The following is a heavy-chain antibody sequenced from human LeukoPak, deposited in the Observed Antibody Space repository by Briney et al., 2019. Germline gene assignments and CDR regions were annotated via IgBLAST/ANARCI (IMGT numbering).Heavy chain of an antibody. J-gene: IGHJ4*02. V-gene: IGHV4-4*02. CDR3: ARQCKQWLSPLGEFDY. CDR2: IYHSGSP. CDR1: GGSISSNNW. D-gene: IGHD6-19*01. Sequence: PSETLSLTCAVSGGSISSNNWWGWVRQPPGKGLEWIGEIYHSGSPNYNPSLKSRVTISVDTSKNQFSLKLSSVTAADTAVYYCARQCKQWLSPLGEFDYWGQGTLVTVSS.